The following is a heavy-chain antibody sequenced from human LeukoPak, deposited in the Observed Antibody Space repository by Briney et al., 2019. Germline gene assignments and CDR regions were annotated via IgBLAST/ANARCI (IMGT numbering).Heavy chain of an antibody. Sequence: GGSLRLSCAASGFAVSSNYMIWVRQAPGKGLEWVSVIYSGGTTYYADSVQGRFTISRDNSKNTVYLQMNSLRAEDTAVYYCARGTIQLWWDYWGQGTLVTVSS. CDR3: ARGTIQLWWDY. CDR2: IYSGGTT. V-gene: IGHV3-53*01. CDR1: GFAVSSNY. J-gene: IGHJ4*02. D-gene: IGHD5-18*01.